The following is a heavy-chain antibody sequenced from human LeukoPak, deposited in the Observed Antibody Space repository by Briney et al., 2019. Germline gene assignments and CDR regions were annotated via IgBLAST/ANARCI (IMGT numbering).Heavy chain of an antibody. CDR1: GGSISSYY. CDR2: IYHSGST. V-gene: IGHV4-59*01. CDR3: ARQTPNSIAAAGNDAFDI. J-gene: IGHJ3*02. D-gene: IGHD6-13*01. Sequence: SETLSLTCTVSGGSISSYYWSWIRQPPGKGLEWIGYIYHSGSTNYNPSLKSRVTISVDMSKNQISLKLSSVTAADTAVYYCARQTPNSIAAAGNDAFDIWGQGTMVTVTS.